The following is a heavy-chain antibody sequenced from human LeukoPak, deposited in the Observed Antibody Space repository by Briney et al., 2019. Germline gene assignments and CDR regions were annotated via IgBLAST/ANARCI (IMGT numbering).Heavy chain of an antibody. CDR1: GGSISRSSYY. Sequence: SETLSLTCTVSGGSISRSSYYWGWFRQPPGKGLEWIGYIYYSGSSFCNPSLKSRVSMSVDTSKNQFSLRLNSVTAADTAVYYCARGPTVTTDSWGPGTLVTVSS. J-gene: IGHJ5*01. V-gene: IGHV4-39*01. CDR2: IYYSGSS. CDR3: ARGPTVTTDS. D-gene: IGHD4-17*01.